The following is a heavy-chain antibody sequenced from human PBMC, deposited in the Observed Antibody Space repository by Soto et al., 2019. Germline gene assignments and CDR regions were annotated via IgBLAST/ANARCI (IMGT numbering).Heavy chain of an antibody. J-gene: IGHJ6*02. V-gene: IGHV1-2*04. Sequence: ASVKVSCKASGYTFTGFYMYWVRQAPGQGLEWMGWINPNSGGTNSPQKFQGWVTMTRDTSISTAYMELSRLRSDDTAVYYCARDRERRPYYYYYGMDVWGQGTTVTVSS. D-gene: IGHD1-1*01. CDR1: GYTFTGFY. CDR3: ARDRERRPYYYYYGMDV. CDR2: INPNSGGT.